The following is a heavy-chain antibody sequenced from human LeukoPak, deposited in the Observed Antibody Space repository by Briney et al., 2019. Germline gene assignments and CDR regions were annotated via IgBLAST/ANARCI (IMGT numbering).Heavy chain of an antibody. V-gene: IGHV3-11*04. CDR2: ISSSGSTT. D-gene: IGHD3-10*01. Sequence: GGSLRLSCAASGFTFSDSYMNWVRQAPGKGLVWLSYISSSGSTTYYADSVKGRFTISRDNAKNSLYLQMNSLRAEDTAVYYCARDLSITLLRGVIEWGQGTLVTVSS. CDR1: GFTFSDSY. J-gene: IGHJ4*02. CDR3: ARDLSITLLRGVIE.